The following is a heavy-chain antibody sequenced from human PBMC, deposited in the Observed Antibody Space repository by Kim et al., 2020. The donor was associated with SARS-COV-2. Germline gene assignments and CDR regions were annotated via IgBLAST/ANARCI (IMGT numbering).Heavy chain of an antibody. CDR1: GLTVDSNY. J-gene: IGHJ6*02. CDR3: SRIPYGMDV. D-gene: IGHD2-21*01. Sequence: GGSLRLSCAASGLTVDSNYMSWVRQAPGKGLEWVSVIYSGGSTFYADSVKGRFTISRDNSKNTLYLQMNSLIAEDTAVYYCSRIPYGMDVWGEGTTVTVS. V-gene: IGHV3-53*01. CDR2: IYSGGST.